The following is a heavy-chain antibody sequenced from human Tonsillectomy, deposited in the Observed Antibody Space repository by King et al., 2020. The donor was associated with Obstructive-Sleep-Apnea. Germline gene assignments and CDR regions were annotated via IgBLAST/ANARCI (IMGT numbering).Heavy chain of an antibody. D-gene: IGHD3-16*02. Sequence: VQLVESGAEVKKPGASAKVSCKASGYIFTGYYMHWVRQAAGQGLEWMGTVDPGTGRTSYAQKFQGRVTMTKDTSTTTVYMELSSVRSEDTAMYYCAREGRLSGTDYWGQGTLITVSS. J-gene: IGHJ4*02. CDR1: GYIFTGYY. V-gene: IGHV1-46*01. CDR2: VDPGTGRT. CDR3: AREGRLSGTDY.